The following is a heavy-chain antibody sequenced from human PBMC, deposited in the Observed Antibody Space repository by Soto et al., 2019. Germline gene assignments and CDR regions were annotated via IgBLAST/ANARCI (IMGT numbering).Heavy chain of an antibody. V-gene: IGHV3-23*01. CDR1: GITFSSYA. D-gene: IGHD2-8*01. J-gene: IGHJ3*02. Sequence: EVQLLESGGGLVQPGGSLRLSCAASGITFSSYAMSWVRQAPGKGLEWVSAISGSGGSTYYADSGKGRFTISRDNSKNTMYLQMTRRSAEDTDVYYCAVPSTPLLTDAFDIWGQGTMVTVSS. CDR2: ISGSGGST. CDR3: AVPSTPLLTDAFDI.